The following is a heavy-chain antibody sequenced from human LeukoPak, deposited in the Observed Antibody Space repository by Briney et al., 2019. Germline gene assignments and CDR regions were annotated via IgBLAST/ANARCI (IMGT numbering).Heavy chain of an antibody. CDR2: INHSGST. CDR3: ASRGYSRVFDY. Sequence: SETLSLTCAVYGGSFSGYYWSWIRQPPGKGLEWIGEINHSGSTNYNPSLKSRVTISVDTSKNQFSLKLSSVTAADTAVYYCASRGYSRVFDYWGQGTLVTVSS. J-gene: IGHJ4*02. D-gene: IGHD6-13*01. V-gene: IGHV4-34*01. CDR1: GGSFSGYY.